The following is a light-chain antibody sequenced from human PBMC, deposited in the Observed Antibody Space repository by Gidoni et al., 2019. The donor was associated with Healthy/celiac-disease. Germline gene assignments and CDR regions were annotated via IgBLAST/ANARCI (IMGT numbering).Light chain of an antibody. J-gene: IGKJ2*01. CDR1: QSVVSS. V-gene: IGKV3-15*01. CDR3: RQYHNWSPFT. Sequence: ATLPMSPGERTTLSCWTGQSVVSSYVSCQQQTRQAPSLLIFGAASSAATIIPGFSSGRSSAKFTLTISSMLSADFAVVYCRQYHNWSPFTFGQGTKLEIK. CDR2: GAA.